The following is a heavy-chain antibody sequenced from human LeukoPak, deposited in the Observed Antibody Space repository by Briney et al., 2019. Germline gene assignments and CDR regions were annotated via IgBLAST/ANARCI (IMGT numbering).Heavy chain of an antibody. D-gene: IGHD2-21*01. V-gene: IGHV1-46*01. CDR3: ARAYVIVVPRYYFDY. CDR1: GYTFTSYY. Sequence: ASVKVSCKASGYTFTSYYMHWVRQAPGQGLEWMGIINPSDGSTSYAQKFQGRVTMTRDTSTSTVYMELSSLRSEDTAVYYCARAYVIVVPRYYFDYWGQGTLVTVSS. J-gene: IGHJ4*02. CDR2: INPSDGST.